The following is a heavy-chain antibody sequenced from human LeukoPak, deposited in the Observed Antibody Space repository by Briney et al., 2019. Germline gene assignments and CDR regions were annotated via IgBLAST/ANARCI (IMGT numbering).Heavy chain of an antibody. D-gene: IGHD3-22*01. CDR3: ARQHYDSSGYSHD. CDR2: ISSSSSYI. CDR1: GFTFRSYS. V-gene: IGHV3-21*01. J-gene: IGHJ4*02. Sequence: GGFLRLSCAASGFTFRSYSMNWVRQAPGKGLEWVSSISSSSSYIYYADSVKGRFTISRDNAKNSLYLQMNSLRAEDTAVYYCARQHYDSSGYSHDWGQGTLVTVSS.